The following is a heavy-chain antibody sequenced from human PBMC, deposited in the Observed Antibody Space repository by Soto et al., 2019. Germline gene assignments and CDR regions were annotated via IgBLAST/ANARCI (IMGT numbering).Heavy chain of an antibody. D-gene: IGHD3-22*01. CDR3: ARDAFYYDGPSGIYYFDY. CDR1: GGTFNNYA. CDR2: IIPIFATA. J-gene: IGHJ4*02. Sequence: ASVKVSCKASGGTFNNYAISWVRQAPGQGLEWMGGIIPIFATANYAQKFQGRLTITADEYTSSAYMELSSLTSDDTAVYYCARDAFYYDGPSGIYYFDYWGQGTPVTVSS. V-gene: IGHV1-69*13.